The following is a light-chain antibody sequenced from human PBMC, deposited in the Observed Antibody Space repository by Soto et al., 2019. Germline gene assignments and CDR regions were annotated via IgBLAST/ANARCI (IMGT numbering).Light chain of an antibody. CDR3: ISYTTSSTSYV. V-gene: IGLV2-14*01. CDR1: SSDVGLYNY. Sequence: QSALTQPASVSGSPGQSITISCTGTSSDVGLYNYVSWYQQYPGKAPKLMIFEVSNRPSGVSNRFSASKSGNTASLTISGLQAEDEADYYSISYTTSSTSYVFGTGTKLTVL. J-gene: IGLJ1*01. CDR2: EVS.